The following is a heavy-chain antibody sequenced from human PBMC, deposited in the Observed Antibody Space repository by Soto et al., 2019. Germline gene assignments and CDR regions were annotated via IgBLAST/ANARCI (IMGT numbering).Heavy chain of an antibody. J-gene: IGHJ5*02. CDR1: GGSISNFY. CDR3: ARVPDR. V-gene: IGHV4-59*08. CDR2: IYYSGST. Sequence: PSETLSLTCIVSGGSISNFYWSWIRQPPGKGLEWIGYIYYSGSTNYNPSLTSRVTISVDTSKNQFSLKLSSVTAADTAVYYCARVPDRWGQGTLVTAPQ. D-gene: IGHD2-2*01.